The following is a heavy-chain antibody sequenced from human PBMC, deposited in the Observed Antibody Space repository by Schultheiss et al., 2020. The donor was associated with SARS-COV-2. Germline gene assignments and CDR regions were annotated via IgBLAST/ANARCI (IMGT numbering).Heavy chain of an antibody. CDR3: VRDRSWWTPYNCFDL. D-gene: IGHD2-15*01. Sequence: GGSLRLSCAASEFTFDDYAMHWVRQAPGKGLEWVSRISWNSGSIGYADSVKGRFLISRDNAKNSLYLQVNSLRAEDTAVYYCVRDRSWWTPYNCFDLWGRGTLVTVSS. CDR1: EFTFDDYA. J-gene: IGHJ5*02. CDR2: ISWNSGSI. V-gene: IGHV3-9*01.